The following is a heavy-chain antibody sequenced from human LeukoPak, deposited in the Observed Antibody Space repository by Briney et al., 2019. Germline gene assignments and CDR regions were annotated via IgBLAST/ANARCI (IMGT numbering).Heavy chain of an antibody. CDR1: GFTFSSYS. Sequence: PGGSLRLSCAASGFTFSSYSMNWVRRAPGKGLEWVSSISSSSSYIYYADSVKGRFTISRDNAKNSLYLQMNSLRAEDTAVYYCARGPSGVGQEYYFDYWGQGTLVTVSS. J-gene: IGHJ4*02. V-gene: IGHV3-21*01. CDR2: ISSSSSYI. CDR3: ARGPSGVGQEYYFDY. D-gene: IGHD7-27*01.